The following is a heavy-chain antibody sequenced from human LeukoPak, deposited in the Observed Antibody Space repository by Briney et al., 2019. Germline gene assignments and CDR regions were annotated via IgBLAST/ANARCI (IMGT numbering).Heavy chain of an antibody. J-gene: IGHJ5*02. D-gene: IGHD6-13*01. V-gene: IGHV1-46*01. CDR1: GYTFTSYY. CDR3: ARGGISSSWSGNWFDP. Sequence: GASVKVSCKASGYTFTSYYMHWVRQAPGQGLEWMGIINPSGGSTSYAQKFQGRVTMTRDTSTSTVYMELSSLRSEDTAVYYCARGGISSSWSGNWFDPWGQGTLVTVSS. CDR2: INPSGGST.